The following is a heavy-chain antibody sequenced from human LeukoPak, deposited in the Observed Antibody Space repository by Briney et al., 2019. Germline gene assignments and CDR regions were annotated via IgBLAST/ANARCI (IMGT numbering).Heavy chain of an antibody. CDR3: AREYDDYLWGTKGFDF. J-gene: IGHJ4*02. Sequence: GGTLRLSCAASGFTFSSYGMSWVRQAPGKGLVWLSRSNSDGSTTNYADSVKGRFTISRDSAKKTLYLQMNSLRPEDTAVYYCAREYDDYLWGTKGFDFWGQGTLVTVSS. CDR2: SNSDGSTT. CDR1: GFTFSSYG. D-gene: IGHD3-16*01. V-gene: IGHV3-74*01.